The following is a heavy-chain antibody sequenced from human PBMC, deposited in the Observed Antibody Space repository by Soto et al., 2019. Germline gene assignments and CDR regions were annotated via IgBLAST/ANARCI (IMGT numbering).Heavy chain of an antibody. CDR2: ISGSGGST. V-gene: IGHV3-23*01. CDR3: AKVDDYVWGSYRLFDY. J-gene: IGHJ4*02. CDR1: GFTFSSYA. D-gene: IGHD3-16*02. Sequence: PGGSLRLSCAASGFTFSSYAMSWVRQAPGKGLEWVSAISGSGGSTYYADSVKGRFTIPRDNSKNTLYLQMNSLRAEDTAVYYCAKVDDYVWGSYRLFDYWGQGTLVTVSS.